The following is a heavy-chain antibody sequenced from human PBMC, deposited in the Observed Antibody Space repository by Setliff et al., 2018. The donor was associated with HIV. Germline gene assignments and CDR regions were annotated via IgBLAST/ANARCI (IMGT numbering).Heavy chain of an antibody. J-gene: IGHJ4*02. Sequence: RLSCKASGYTFTDYYMHWVQQAPGKGLEWMGRVDPKDGETMYAQKFQGRVTITADRSTNTAYMDMSSLSSDDTALYFCATFDYNLVTGCPCWGQGTLVTVSS. CDR3: ATFDYNLVTGCPC. V-gene: IGHV1-69-2*01. D-gene: IGHD3-9*01. CDR1: GYTFTDYY. CDR2: VDPKDGET.